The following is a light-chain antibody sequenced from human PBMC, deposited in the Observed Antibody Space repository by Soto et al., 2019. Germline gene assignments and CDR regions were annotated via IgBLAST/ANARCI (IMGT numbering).Light chain of an antibody. CDR3: QQYSSSPWT. V-gene: IGKV3-20*01. J-gene: IGKJ1*01. CDR1: QSVSITY. Sequence: EIVLTQSPGTLSLSPGEGATLSCRASQSVSITYLAWYQQKPGQAPRLLIYGASSRATGIPDRFSGSGSGTDFTLTISRLEPDDFAVYYCQQYSSSPWTFGKGTKVDIK. CDR2: GAS.